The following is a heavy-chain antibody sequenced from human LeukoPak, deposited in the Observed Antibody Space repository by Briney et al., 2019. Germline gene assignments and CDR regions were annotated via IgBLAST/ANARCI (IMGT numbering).Heavy chain of an antibody. CDR3: ESVGGAFKGPFDY. CDR1: RAADNSYY. V-gene: IGHV4-59*02. CDR2: IFYTGST. J-gene: IGHJ4*02. D-gene: IGHD3-3*01. Sequence: PSETLALTCTVSRAADNSYYWIWIRQPPGKGLERIGDIFYTGSTHSKPSLKSRVKISIDTSKNQFSLILPSVTAADTAVYYCESVGGAFKGPFDYWGKGTLVTVSS.